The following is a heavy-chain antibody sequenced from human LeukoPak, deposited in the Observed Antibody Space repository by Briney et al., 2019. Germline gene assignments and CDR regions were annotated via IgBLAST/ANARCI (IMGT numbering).Heavy chain of an antibody. CDR1: GFTFSSYA. Sequence: PGGSLRLSCAASGFTFSSYAMHWVRQAPGKGLEWVAVISYDGSNKYYADSVKGRFTISRDNSKNSLYLQMNSLRTEDTALYYCAKDSGGDSPLWYFDLWGRGTLVTVSS. CDR2: ISYDGSNK. J-gene: IGHJ2*01. V-gene: IGHV3-30-3*01. CDR3: AKDSGGDSPLWYFDL. D-gene: IGHD2-21*02.